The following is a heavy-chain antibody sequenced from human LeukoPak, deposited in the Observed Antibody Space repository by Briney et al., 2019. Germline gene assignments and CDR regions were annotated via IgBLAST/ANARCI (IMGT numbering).Heavy chain of an antibody. Sequence: SETLSLTCTVSGGSISSYYWSWIRQPPGKGLEWIGYIYYSGSTNYNPSLKSRVTISVDTSKNQFSLKLSSVTAADTAVYYCARSYYYDSSGWNWFDPWGQGTLVTVSS. CDR3: ARSYYYDSSGWNWFDP. V-gene: IGHV4-59*01. CDR1: GGSISSYY. D-gene: IGHD3-22*01. CDR2: IYYSGST. J-gene: IGHJ5*02.